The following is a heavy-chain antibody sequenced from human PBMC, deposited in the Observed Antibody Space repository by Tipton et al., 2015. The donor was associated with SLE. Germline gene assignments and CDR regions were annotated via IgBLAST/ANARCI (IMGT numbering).Heavy chain of an antibody. Sequence: LRLSCAVYGGSFSGYYWSWIRQPPGKGLEWIGEINHSGSTNYNPSLKGRVTISVDTSKNQFSLKLSSVTAADTAVYYCARGSSSWKGSYYYYYMDVWGKGTTVTVSS. J-gene: IGHJ6*03. CDR2: INHSGST. CDR1: GGSFSGYY. D-gene: IGHD6-13*01. CDR3: ARGSSSWKGSYYYYYMDV. V-gene: IGHV4-34*01.